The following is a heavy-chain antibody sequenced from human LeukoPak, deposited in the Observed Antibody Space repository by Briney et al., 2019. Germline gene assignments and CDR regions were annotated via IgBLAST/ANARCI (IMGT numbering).Heavy chain of an antibody. J-gene: IGHJ5*02. D-gene: IGHD3-10*01. CDR3: ARQALWFGELSLDP. Sequence: GESLKISCEGSGYRFTSYWIGWVRQMPVKGLEWMGIIYPGDSDTRYSPSFQGQVTISADKSINTAYLQWSSLKASDTAMYYCARQALWFGELSLDPWGQGTLVTVSS. CDR1: GYRFTSYW. V-gene: IGHV5-51*01. CDR2: IYPGDSDT.